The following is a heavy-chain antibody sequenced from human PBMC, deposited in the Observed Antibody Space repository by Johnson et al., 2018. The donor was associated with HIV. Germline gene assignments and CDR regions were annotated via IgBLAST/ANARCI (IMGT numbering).Heavy chain of an antibody. D-gene: IGHD3-3*01. CDR1: GFTFSTYA. Sequence: VQLVESGGGVVQPGRSLRLSCAASGFTFSTYAMHWVRQAPGKGLEWVAVISYDGSNKYYADSVKGRFTISRDNSKNTLYLQMNSLRAEDTAVYYCARGHTWPKSGFDFWGQGTMVTVSS. CDR2: ISYDGSNK. V-gene: IGHV3-30*04. J-gene: IGHJ3*01. CDR3: ARGHTWPKSGFDF.